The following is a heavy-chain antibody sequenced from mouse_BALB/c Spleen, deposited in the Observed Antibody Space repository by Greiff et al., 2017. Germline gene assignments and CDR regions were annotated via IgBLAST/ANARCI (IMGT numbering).Heavy chain of an antibody. CDR1: GFTFTDYY. CDR3: ARATYCRYDGAWFAY. V-gene: IGHV7-3*02. D-gene: IGHD2-14*01. CDR2: IRNKANGYTT. J-gene: IGHJ3*01. Sequence: EVNLVESGGGLVQPGGSLRLSCATSGFTFTDYYMSWVRQPPGKTLEWLGFIRNKANGYTTEYSASVKGRFTISRDNSQSILYLQMNTLRAEDSATYYCARATYCRYDGAWFAYWGQGTLVTVAA.